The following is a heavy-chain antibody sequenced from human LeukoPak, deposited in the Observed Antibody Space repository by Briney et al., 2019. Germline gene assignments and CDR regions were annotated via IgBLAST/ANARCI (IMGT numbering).Heavy chain of an antibody. CDR1: GGSISSYY. CDR3: ARNGPHYYDKSGYLDS. CDR2: IDYSRDT. D-gene: IGHD3-22*01. Sequence: SETLSLTCTVSGGSISSYYWSWVRQPPGKGLGWIGNIDYSRDTNYNPSLRSRVTILVDKSRNQFSLKLNSVTAADTAVYYCARNGPHYYDKSGYLDSWGQGTLVTVSS. J-gene: IGHJ4*02. V-gene: IGHV4-59*03.